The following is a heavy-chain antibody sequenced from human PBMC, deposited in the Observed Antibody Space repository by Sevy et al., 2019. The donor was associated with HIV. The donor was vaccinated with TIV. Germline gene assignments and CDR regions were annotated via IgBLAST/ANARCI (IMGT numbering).Heavy chain of an antibody. CDR1: GGSMSTYY. Sequence: SETLSLTCTVSGGSMSTYYWSWIRQPPGKGLEWIGYIYYSGSTNYNPSLKSRVTISVDTSKNQFSLKLSSVTAADTAFYYWARGGGGHAFDYWVQGTLVTVSS. D-gene: IGHD3-16*01. CDR2: IYYSGST. V-gene: IGHV4-59*01. J-gene: IGHJ4*02. CDR3: ARGGGGHAFDY.